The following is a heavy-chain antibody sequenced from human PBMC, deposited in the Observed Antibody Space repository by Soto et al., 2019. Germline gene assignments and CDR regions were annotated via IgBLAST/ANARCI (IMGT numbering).Heavy chain of an antibody. D-gene: IGHD1-7*01. Sequence: GGSLRLSCAASGFTFSSYWMSWVRQAPGKGLEWVANIKQDGSEKYYVDSVKGRFTISRDNAKNSLYLQMNSLRAEDTAVYYCARSYWNYIPYYFDYWGQGTLVTVSS. CDR3: ARSYWNYIPYYFDY. J-gene: IGHJ4*02. V-gene: IGHV3-7*01. CDR1: GFTFSSYW. CDR2: IKQDGSEK.